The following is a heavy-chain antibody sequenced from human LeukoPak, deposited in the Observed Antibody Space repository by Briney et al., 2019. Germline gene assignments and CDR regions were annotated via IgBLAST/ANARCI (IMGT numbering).Heavy chain of an antibody. CDR2: INHSGST. CDR3: ARDRDIVVVPAALPYYGMDV. J-gene: IGHJ6*04. V-gene: IGHV4-34*01. D-gene: IGHD2-2*01. Sequence: SETLSLTCAVYGGSFSGYYWSWIRQPPGKGLEWIGEINHSGSTNYNPSLKSRVTISVDTSKNQFSLKLSSVTAADTAVYYGARDRDIVVVPAALPYYGMDVWGKGTTVTVSS. CDR1: GGSFSGYY.